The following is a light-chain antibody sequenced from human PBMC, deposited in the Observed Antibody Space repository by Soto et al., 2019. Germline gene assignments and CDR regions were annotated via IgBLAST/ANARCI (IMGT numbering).Light chain of an antibody. Sequence: VLTQSPATLSLSPGKRATLSCRASKSVDFHLAWYQQKPGQAPRLLVYDASVRATGTPARFSGSGSGTAFTLTISSLEPEDFALYYCQQRSTWPTFGQGTRLEIK. CDR1: KSVDFH. CDR3: QQRSTWPT. J-gene: IGKJ5*01. V-gene: IGKV3-11*01. CDR2: DAS.